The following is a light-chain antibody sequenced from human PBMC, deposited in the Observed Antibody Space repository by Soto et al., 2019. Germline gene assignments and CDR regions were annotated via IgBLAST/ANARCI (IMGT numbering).Light chain of an antibody. J-gene: IGKJ5*01. CDR1: QGLSSY. V-gene: IGKV3-11*01. CDR2: DAS. CDR3: QQRSNWPPMT. Sequence: EIVLTQSPATLSLSPGERATLSCRASQGLSSYLAWYQQKPGQAPRLLIYDASNRATGIPARFRGSGSGTAFTLTISRLEPEDFAIYYCQQRSNWPPMTFGQGTRLEIK.